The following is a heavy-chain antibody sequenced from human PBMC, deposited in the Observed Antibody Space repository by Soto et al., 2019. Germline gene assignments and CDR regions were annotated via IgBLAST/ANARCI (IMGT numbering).Heavy chain of an antibody. V-gene: IGHV4-30-4*01. CDR2: IYYSGST. CDR1: GGSISSGDYY. J-gene: IGHJ5*02. CDR3: AVVPAAIGYFRFFDP. Sequence: PSETLSLTCTDSGGSISSGDYYWSWIRQPPGKGLEWIGYIYYSGSTYYNPSLKSRVTISVDTSKNQFSLKLSSVTAADTAVYYCAVVPAAIGYFRFFDPWGQGTLVTVSS. D-gene: IGHD2-2*02.